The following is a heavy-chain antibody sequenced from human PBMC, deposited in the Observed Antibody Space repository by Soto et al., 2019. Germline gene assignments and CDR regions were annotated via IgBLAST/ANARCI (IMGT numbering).Heavy chain of an antibody. CDR1: GGSFSGYY. CDR2: INHSGST. CDR3: ARDPANSGYAQGGVYYGMDV. J-gene: IGHJ6*02. V-gene: IGHV4-34*01. D-gene: IGHD5-12*01. Sequence: PSETLSLTCAVYGGSFSGYYWSWIRQPPGKGLEWIGEINHSGSTNYNPSLKSRVTISVDTSKNQFSLKLSSVTAADTAVYYCARDPANSGYAQGGVYYGMDVWGQGTTVTVSS.